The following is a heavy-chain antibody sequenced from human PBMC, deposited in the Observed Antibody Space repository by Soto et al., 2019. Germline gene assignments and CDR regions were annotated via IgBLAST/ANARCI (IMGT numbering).Heavy chain of an antibody. CDR3: AREGLVGATPFYYYYGMDV. J-gene: IGHJ6*02. CDR1: GYTFTGYY. CDR2: INPNSGGT. V-gene: IGHV1-2*04. Sequence: ASVKVSCKASGYTFTGYYMHWVRQAPGQGLEWMGWINPNSGGTNYARKFQGWVTMTRDTSISTAYMELSRLRSDDTAVYYCAREGLVGATPFYYYYGMDVWGQGTTVTVSS. D-gene: IGHD1-26*01.